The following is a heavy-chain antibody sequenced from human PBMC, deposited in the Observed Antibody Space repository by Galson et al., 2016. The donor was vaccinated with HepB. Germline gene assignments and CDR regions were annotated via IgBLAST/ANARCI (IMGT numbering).Heavy chain of an antibody. V-gene: IGHV3-23*01. CDR3: ANVDWGTNWGC. J-gene: IGHJ4*02. CDR2: ISSSGGST. Sequence: SLRLSCAISGFPFSSYAMSWVRQAPGKGLEWVSAISSSGGSTFYSDSVKGRFTVSRDNSKNMLYLEMSSLRAEDAAVYYCANVDWGTNWGCWGQGTLVTVSS. CDR1: GFPFSSYA. D-gene: IGHD7-27*01.